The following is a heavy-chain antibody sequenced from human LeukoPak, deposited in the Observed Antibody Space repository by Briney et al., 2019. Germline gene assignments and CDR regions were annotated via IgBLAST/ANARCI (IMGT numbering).Heavy chain of an antibody. CDR1: GGSISSYY. D-gene: IGHD1-26*01. CDR3: ARDKILGATHFDY. J-gene: IGHJ4*02. CDR2: IYYSGST. V-gene: IGHV4-59*12. Sequence: SETLSLTCTVSGGSISSYYWSWIRQPPGKGLEWIGYIYYSGSTNYNPSLKSRVTISVDTSKNQFSLKLSSVTAADTAVYYCARDKILGATHFDYWGQGTLVTVSS.